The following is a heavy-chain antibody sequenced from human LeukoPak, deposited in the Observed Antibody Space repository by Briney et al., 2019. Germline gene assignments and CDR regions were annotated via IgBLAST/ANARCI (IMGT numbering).Heavy chain of an antibody. D-gene: IGHD3-10*01. CDR1: GGSISSSTYY. Sequence: SETLSLTCTVSGGSISSSTYYWGWIRQPPGKGLEWNGIIYYSGSTYYNPSLQRRVTISVDTSKNQFSLNLSSVTAADTAVYFCARLYASGSYAQYYYYMDVWGKGTTVTVS. V-gene: IGHV4-39*07. CDR2: IYYSGST. J-gene: IGHJ6*03. CDR3: ARLYASGSYAQYYYYMDV.